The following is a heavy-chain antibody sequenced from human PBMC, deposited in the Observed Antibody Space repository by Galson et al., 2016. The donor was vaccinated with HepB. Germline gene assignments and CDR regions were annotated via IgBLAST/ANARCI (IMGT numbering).Heavy chain of an antibody. J-gene: IGHJ3*02. CDR2: ISYDGNNK. D-gene: IGHD3-9*01. V-gene: IGHV3-30*18. CDR3: AKKAHILTGPDAFDI. CDR1: GFTFSSYG. Sequence: SLRLSCAASGFTFSSYGIHWVRQAPGKGLEWVAVISYDGNNKYYADSVKGRFTISRDNSKNTLYLQMSSLRAEDTAVYYCAKKAHILTGPDAFDIWGQGTTVTVSS.